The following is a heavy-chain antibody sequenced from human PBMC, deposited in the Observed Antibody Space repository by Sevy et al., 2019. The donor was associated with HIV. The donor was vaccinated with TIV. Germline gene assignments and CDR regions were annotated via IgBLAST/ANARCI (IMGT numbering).Heavy chain of an antibody. CDR2: IQFDGSNT. CDR3: VKEGGGEGGDH. Sequence: GGSLRLSCAASGFSFSSYGMHWVRQAPGKGLEWMSYIQFDGSNTDYADSVKGRFTISRDNSKNTLYLQMNSLRVEDTGVFYCVKEGGGEGGDHWGQGTLVTVSS. CDR1: GFSFSSYG. J-gene: IGHJ4*02. V-gene: IGHV3-30*02. D-gene: IGHD3-16*01.